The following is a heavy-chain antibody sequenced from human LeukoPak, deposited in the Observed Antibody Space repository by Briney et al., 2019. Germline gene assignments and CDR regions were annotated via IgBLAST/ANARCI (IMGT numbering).Heavy chain of an antibody. D-gene: IGHD6-19*01. V-gene: IGHV3-66*01. CDR2: IYSGGST. Sequence: PGGSLRLSCAASGFTVSSNYMSWVRQAPGKGLEWVSVIYSGGSTYYADSVKGRFTISRDNSKNTLYLQMNSLRAEDTAVYYCARDWRIAVAGHNCFDPWGQGTLVTVSS. CDR1: GFTVSSNY. CDR3: ARDWRIAVAGHNCFDP. J-gene: IGHJ5*02.